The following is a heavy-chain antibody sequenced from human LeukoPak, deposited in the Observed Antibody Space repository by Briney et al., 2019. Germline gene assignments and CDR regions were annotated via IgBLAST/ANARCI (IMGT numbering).Heavy chain of an antibody. V-gene: IGHV1-46*01. Sequence: ASVKVTCKASGYIFTSYFMHWVRQAPGQGLEWMGLINPSGGSTRYAQKFQGRVTMTRDMSTSTVYMELSSLRSEDTAVYYCARALPHRRLMDTTMEQHWFDPWGQGTLVTVSS. D-gene: IGHD5-18*01. J-gene: IGHJ5*02. CDR2: INPSGGST. CDR3: ARALPHRRLMDTTMEQHWFDP. CDR1: GYIFTSYF.